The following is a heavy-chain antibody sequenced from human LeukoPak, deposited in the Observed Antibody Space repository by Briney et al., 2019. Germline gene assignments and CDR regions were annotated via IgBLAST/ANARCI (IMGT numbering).Heavy chain of an antibody. V-gene: IGHV4-59*01. CDR3: ARDKVPGDY. J-gene: IGHJ4*02. CDR1: GGSISAYY. D-gene: IGHD1-1*01. Sequence: PSETLSLTCTVSGGSISAYYWNWIRQPPGKGLEWIGYIYYSGSADYNPALKSRVTISLDTSKNQFSLNLSSVTAADTAVYYCARDKVPGDYWGQGTLVTVSS. CDR2: IYYSGSA.